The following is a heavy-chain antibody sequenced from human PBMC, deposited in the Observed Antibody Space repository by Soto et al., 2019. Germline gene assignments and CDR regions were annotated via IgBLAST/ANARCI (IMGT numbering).Heavy chain of an antibody. Sequence: SETLSLTCTVSGGSISSISYYWGWIRQPPGKGLEWIGSIYYSGSTYYNPSLKSRVTISVDKSKNQFSLKLSSVTAADTAVYYCARHSPDVAWLSQFYNSGQRTLVTVSS. CDR1: GGSISSISYY. CDR2: IYYSGST. J-gene: IGHJ4*02. V-gene: IGHV4-39*01. CDR3: ARHSPDVAWLSQFYN. D-gene: IGHD3-9*01.